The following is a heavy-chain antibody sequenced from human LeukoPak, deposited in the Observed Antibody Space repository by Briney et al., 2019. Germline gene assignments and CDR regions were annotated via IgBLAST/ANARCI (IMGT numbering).Heavy chain of an antibody. V-gene: IGHV4-59*08. Sequence: SETLSLTCTVSGGSISSYYWSWIRQPPGKGLEWIGYIYYSGSTNYNPSLKSRVSVSVDTSKNQFSLKLSSVTAADTAVYYCARGSEVGATAEFFQHWGQGTLVTVSS. D-gene: IGHD1-26*01. CDR1: GGSISSYY. CDR2: IYYSGST. J-gene: IGHJ1*01. CDR3: ARGSEVGATAEFFQH.